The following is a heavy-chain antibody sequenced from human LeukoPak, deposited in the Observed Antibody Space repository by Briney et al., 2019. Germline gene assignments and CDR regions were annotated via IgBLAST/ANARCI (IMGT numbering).Heavy chain of an antibody. J-gene: IGHJ5*02. Sequence: SETLSLTCAVYGGSFSGYYWSWIRQPPGKGLEWIGEINHSGSTNYNPSLKSRVTISVDTSKNQFSLKLSSVTAADTAVYYCARSPRYSSSRNWFDPWGQGTLVTVSS. D-gene: IGHD6-13*01. CDR2: INHSGST. CDR3: ARSPRYSSSRNWFDP. V-gene: IGHV4-34*01. CDR1: GGSFSGYY.